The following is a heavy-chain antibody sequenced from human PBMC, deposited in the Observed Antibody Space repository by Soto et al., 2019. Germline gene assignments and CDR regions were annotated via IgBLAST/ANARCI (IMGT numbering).Heavy chain of an antibody. J-gene: IGHJ4*02. CDR3: AKDEGVGGTLGLFDY. CDR1: GFDFTYYA. CDR2: MSSDGSKI. D-gene: IGHD1-26*01. V-gene: IGHV3-30*18. Sequence: QVQLVESGGGAVQPGESLRLSCVASGFDFTYYAMHWVRQAPGKGLESVAGMSSDGSKIHHTDSVKGRFTISRDNSKNTLYLQMYSLRKEDTAIYFCAKDEGVGGTLGLFDYWGQGTLVSVSS.